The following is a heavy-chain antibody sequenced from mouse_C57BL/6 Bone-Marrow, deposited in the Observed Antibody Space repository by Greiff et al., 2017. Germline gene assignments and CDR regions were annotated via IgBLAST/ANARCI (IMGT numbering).Heavy chain of an antibody. J-gene: IGHJ2*01. Sequence: VQLQQSGPGLAKPSQTLSLTCSVTGYSITSDYWNWIRQFPGNNLECMGYLSYSGSTYYNQSLKSRISITRDTSKNQYYLQLNSVTTEDTATYYCARLTTVVAPYYFDYWGQGTTLTVSS. CDR3: ARLTTVVAPYYFDY. D-gene: IGHD1-1*01. V-gene: IGHV3-8*01. CDR1: GYSITSDY. CDR2: LSYSGST.